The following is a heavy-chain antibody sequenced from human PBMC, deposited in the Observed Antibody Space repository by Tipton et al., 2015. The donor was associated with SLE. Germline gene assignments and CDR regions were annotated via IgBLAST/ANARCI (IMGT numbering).Heavy chain of an antibody. CDR1: GYSISSGYF. Sequence: TLSLTCAVSGYSISSGYFWGWIRQPPGKGLQWIGSIYPTGNTDYNPSLQSRVTISVDTSKNQFSLKLTSVTAADTAVYYCARGSVVADDFWGQGTLVTVSS. CDR2: IYPTGNT. CDR3: ARGSVVADDF. V-gene: IGHV4-38-2*01. D-gene: IGHD2-15*01. J-gene: IGHJ4*02.